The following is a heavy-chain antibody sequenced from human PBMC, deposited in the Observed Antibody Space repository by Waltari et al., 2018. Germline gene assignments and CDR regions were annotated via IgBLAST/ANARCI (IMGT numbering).Heavy chain of an antibody. CDR1: GFTFSSYA. V-gene: IGHV3-23*01. D-gene: IGHD3-3*01. J-gene: IGHJ4*02. CDR2: ISGSGSSK. Sequence: EVQLLESGGGLVRPGGSLRLPCAASGFTFSSYAMSWIRQAPGKGLEWVSAISGSGSSKYYADSVKGRFTISRDNSKNTLYLQMNSLRAEDTAVYYCAKDRPPYSYYDFWSGSPSEFDYWGQGTLVTVSS. CDR3: AKDRPPYSYYDFWSGSPSEFDY.